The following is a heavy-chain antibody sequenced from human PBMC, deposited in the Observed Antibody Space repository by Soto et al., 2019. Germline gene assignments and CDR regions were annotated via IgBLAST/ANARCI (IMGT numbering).Heavy chain of an antibody. CDR2: FDPEDGET. CDR1: GYTLTELS. V-gene: IGHV1-24*01. J-gene: IGHJ3*02. CDR3: ATDMGRRGYSYADAFDI. D-gene: IGHD5-18*01. Sequence: ASVKVSCKVSGYTLTELSMHWVRQAPGKGLEWMGGFDPEDGETIYAQKFQGRVTMTEDTSTDTAYMELSSLRSEDTAVYYCATDMGRRGYSYADAFDIWGQGTMGTVS.